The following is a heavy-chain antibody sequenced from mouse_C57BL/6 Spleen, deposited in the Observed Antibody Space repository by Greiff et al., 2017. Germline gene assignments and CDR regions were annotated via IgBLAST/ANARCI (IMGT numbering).Heavy chain of an antibody. D-gene: IGHD2-4*01. CDR3: ARALSYYDYDGWYFDV. CDR1: GYTFTDHT. Sequence: VQLKESDAELVKPGASVKISCKVSGYTFTDHTIHWMKQRPEQGLEWIGYIYPRDGSTKNNEKFKGKGTLTAAKSSSTAYMQLNSLTSEDSAVYFCARALSYYDYDGWYFDVWGTGTTVTVSS. CDR2: IYPRDGST. J-gene: IGHJ1*03. V-gene: IGHV1-78*01.